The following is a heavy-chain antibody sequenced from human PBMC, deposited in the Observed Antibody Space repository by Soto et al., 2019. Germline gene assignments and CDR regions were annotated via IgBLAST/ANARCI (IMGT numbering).Heavy chain of an antibody. Sequence: QVQLQESGPGLVKPSQTLSLTCTVSGGYISSGGYYWSWIRQHPGKGLEWIGYIYYSGSTYYNPSLKVRVTISVDTSKNQFSLKLSSVTSAYTAVYYCARDRSSMVRGEGLNWFDPWGQGTLVTVSS. J-gene: IGHJ5*02. CDR2: IYYSGST. CDR1: GGYISSGGYY. V-gene: IGHV4-31*03. D-gene: IGHD3-10*01. CDR3: ARDRSSMVRGEGLNWFDP.